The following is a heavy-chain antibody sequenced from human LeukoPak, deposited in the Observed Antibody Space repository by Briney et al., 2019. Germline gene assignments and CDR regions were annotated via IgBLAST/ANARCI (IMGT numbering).Heavy chain of an antibody. V-gene: IGHV1-8*01. CDR2: MNPKSGNT. CDR1: GYTFTNHD. CDR3: ARGVNSQGTAMVLFDS. J-gene: IGHJ4*02. Sequence: GASVRVSCKASGYTFTNHDINWVRQASGQGLEWVGWMNPKSGNTGYLQKFQGRVTMTRDTSMSTASMELSSLTSEDTAVYYCARGVNSQGTAMVLFDSWGQGSLVTVSA. D-gene: IGHD5-18*01.